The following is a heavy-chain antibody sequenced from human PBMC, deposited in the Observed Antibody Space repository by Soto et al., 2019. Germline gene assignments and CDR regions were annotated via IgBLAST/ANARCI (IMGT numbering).Heavy chain of an antibody. V-gene: IGHV3-7*01. CDR1: GFTFSSYW. Sequence: PGGSLRLSCAASGFTFSSYWMSWVRQAPGKGLEWVANIKQDGSEKYYVDSVKGRFTISRDNAKNSLYLQMNSLRAEDTAVYYCARDLMATEEDYYYYYMDVWGKGTTVTVSS. CDR2: IKQDGSEK. CDR3: ARDLMATEEDYYYYYMDV. J-gene: IGHJ6*03.